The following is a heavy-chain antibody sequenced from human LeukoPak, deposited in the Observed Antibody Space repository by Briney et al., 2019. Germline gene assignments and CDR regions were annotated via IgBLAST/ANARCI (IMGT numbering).Heavy chain of an antibody. J-gene: IGHJ4*02. CDR2: IKTKTDGGTT. D-gene: IGHD3-10*01. Sequence: SGGSLRLSCAASGFTFAYAWMSWVRQAPGKGLEWVGRIKTKTDGGTTDYAAPVKGRFTISRDDLKNTVYLQMNSLKTEDTAVYYCAKAVYYFASGSSLYHPTTNYYFDSWGQGTLVTVSS. CDR1: GFTFAYAW. CDR3: AKAVYYFASGSSLYHPTTNYYFDS. V-gene: IGHV3-15*01.